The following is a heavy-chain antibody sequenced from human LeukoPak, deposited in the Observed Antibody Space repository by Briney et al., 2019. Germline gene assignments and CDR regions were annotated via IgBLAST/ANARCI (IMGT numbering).Heavy chain of an antibody. CDR2: INHSGST. J-gene: IGHJ4*02. D-gene: IGHD6-13*01. CDR1: GGSFSGYY. CDR3: ARHGSSWSDFAY. V-gene: IGHV4-34*01. Sequence: TSETLSLTYAVYGGSFSGYYWIWIRQPPRNGLHWIGEINHSGSTNYNPSLKSRVTISVDTSKNQFSLKLSSVTAADTAVYYCARHGSSWSDFAYRGQGTLVTVSS.